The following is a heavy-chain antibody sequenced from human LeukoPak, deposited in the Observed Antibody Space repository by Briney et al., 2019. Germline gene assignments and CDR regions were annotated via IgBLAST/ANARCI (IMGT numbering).Heavy chain of an antibody. V-gene: IGHV4-4*07. CDR3: ARDLVTDSSGPFDY. CDR1: GGSISSYY. J-gene: IGHJ4*02. Sequence: SETLSLTCTVSGGSISSYYWSWIRQPAGKGLEWIGRIYTSGSTNYNPSLKSRVTMSIDTSKNQFSLKLSSVTAADTAVYYCARDLVTDSSGPFDYWGQRTLVTVSS. D-gene: IGHD3-22*01. CDR2: IYTSGST.